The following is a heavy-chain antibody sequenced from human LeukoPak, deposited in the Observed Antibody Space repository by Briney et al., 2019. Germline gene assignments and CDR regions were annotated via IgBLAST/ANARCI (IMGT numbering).Heavy chain of an antibody. V-gene: IGHV3-7*03. D-gene: IGHD6-19*01. J-gene: IGHJ4*02. CDR1: GFTFSSYW. CDR3: ARDKMAGAVTGSFFDY. Sequence: GSLRLSCAASGFTFSSYWMSWVRQAPGKGLEWVASIKQDGSENYYVDSVKGRFTISRDNAKNSLCLQMNSLRVEDTAVYYCARDKMAGAVTGSFFDYWGQGTLVTVSS. CDR2: IKQDGSEN.